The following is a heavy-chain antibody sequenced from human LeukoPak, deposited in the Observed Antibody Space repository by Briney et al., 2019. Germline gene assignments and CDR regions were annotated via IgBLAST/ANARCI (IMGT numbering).Heavy chain of an antibody. J-gene: IGHJ5*02. CDR3: ARDPRNVGLAP. V-gene: IGHV3-74*01. Sequence: GGSLRLSCVASGFSLSGYWMYWVRQAPGKGLMYIPRNNGDGSTTNYADVVKGRFTMSRDNVKNTLYLQMNSLRVEDTAVYYCARDPRNVGLAPWGQGTLVTVSS. D-gene: IGHD2-15*01. CDR1: GFSLSGYW. CDR2: NNGDGSTT.